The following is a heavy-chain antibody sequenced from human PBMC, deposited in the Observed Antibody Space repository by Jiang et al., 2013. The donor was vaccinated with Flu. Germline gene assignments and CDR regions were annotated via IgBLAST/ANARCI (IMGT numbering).Heavy chain of an antibody. D-gene: IGHD3-22*01. CDR2: ISAYNGNT. CDR1: GYTFTSYG. V-gene: IGHV1-18*01. Sequence: SGAEVKKPGASVKVSCKASGYTFTSYGISWVRQAPGQGLEWMGWISAYNGNTNYAQKLQGRVTMTTDTSTSTAYMELRSLRSDDTAVYYCARVDLGITMIVVALDAFDIWGQGTMVTVSS. J-gene: IGHJ3*02. CDR3: ARVDLGITMIVVALDAFDI.